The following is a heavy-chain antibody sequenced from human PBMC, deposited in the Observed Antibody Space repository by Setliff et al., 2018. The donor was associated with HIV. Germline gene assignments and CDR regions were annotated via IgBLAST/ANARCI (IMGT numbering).Heavy chain of an antibody. D-gene: IGHD2-15*01. Sequence: GGSLRLSCAASGLTFSNYNMNWVRQAPGKGLEWVSYISSSSSTIYYADSVKGRFSISRDNAKNSLYLQMNSLRAEDTAVFYCARGVRAYSTSPRGFDIWGQGTMVTVSS. V-gene: IGHV3-48*01. CDR3: ARGVRAYSTSPRGFDI. J-gene: IGHJ3*02. CDR1: GLTFSNYN. CDR2: ISSSSSTI.